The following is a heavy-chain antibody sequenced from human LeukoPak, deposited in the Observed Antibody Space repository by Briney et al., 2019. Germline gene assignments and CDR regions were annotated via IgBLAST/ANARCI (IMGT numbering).Heavy chain of an antibody. V-gene: IGHV3-23*01. Sequence: GGSLRLSCAASGFTFSSYAMSWVRQAPGKGLEWVSAISGSGGSTYYADSVKGRFTISRDNSKNTLYLQMNSLRVEDTAVYYRAKGKGSSGYSSLDYWGQGTLVTVSS. CDR3: AKGKGSSGYSSLDY. J-gene: IGHJ4*02. CDR2: ISGSGGST. D-gene: IGHD3-22*01. CDR1: GFTFSSYA.